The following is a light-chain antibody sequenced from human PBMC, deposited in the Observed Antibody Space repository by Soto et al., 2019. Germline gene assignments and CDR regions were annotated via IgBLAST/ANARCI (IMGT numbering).Light chain of an antibody. J-gene: IGKJ2*01. CDR2: KAS. Sequence: DIQMTQSPSTLSASVGDRVTITCRAIQSISSWLAWYQQKPGRAPKLLIYKASSLESGVPSRFSGSGSGTEFTLTISSLQPDDFATYYFQQYNSYSPYTFGQGTKLEIK. CDR3: QQYNSYSPYT. CDR1: QSISSW. V-gene: IGKV1-5*03.